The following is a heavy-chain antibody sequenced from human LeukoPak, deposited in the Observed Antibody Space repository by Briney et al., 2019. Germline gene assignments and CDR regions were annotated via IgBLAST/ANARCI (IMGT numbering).Heavy chain of an antibody. V-gene: IGHV4-34*01. CDR1: GGSFSGYY. Sequence: KPSETLCLTCAVYGGSFSGYYWSWIRQPPGKGLEWIGEINHSGSTNYNPSLKSRVTISVDTSKNQFSLKLSSVTAADTAVCYCASKVGTLYFDYWGQGTLVTVSS. CDR2: INHSGST. CDR3: ASKVGTLYFDY. J-gene: IGHJ4*02. D-gene: IGHD1-26*01.